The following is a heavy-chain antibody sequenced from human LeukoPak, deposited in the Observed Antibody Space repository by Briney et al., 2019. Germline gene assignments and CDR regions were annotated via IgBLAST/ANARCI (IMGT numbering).Heavy chain of an antibody. CDR2: INHSGST. Sequence: SETLSLTCAVYGGSFSGYYWSWVRQPPGKGLEWLGEINHSGSTNYTPSLKSRVTISVDTSKNQFSLKLSSVTAADTAVYYCARGLGCSGGSCYPGYWGQGTLVTVSS. CDR1: GGSFSGYY. J-gene: IGHJ4*02. D-gene: IGHD2-15*01. V-gene: IGHV4-34*01. CDR3: ARGLGCSGGSCYPGY.